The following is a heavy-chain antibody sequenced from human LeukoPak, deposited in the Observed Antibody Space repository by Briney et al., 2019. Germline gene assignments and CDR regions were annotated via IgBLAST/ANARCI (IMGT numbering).Heavy chain of an antibody. J-gene: IGHJ3*02. Sequence: GGSLRLYCAASGFTVSTKDMSWVRQAPGKGLEWVSVIYSGGSTYYADSVKGRFIISRDNSENTLHLQMNSLRAEDTAVYYCGRYLARAFDIWGQGTMVTVSS. CDR3: GRYLARAFDI. V-gene: IGHV3-66*01. CDR1: GFTVSTKD. D-gene: IGHD3-16*01. CDR2: IYSGGST.